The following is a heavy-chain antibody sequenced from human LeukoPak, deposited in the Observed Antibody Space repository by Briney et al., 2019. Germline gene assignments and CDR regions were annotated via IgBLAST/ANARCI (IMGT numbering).Heavy chain of an antibody. CDR3: ARDAGYYSNYGVFDY. CDR2: IIPIFGTA. J-gene: IGHJ4*02. Sequence: VKVSCKASGGTFSSYAISWVRQAPGQGLEWMGRIIPIFGTANYAQKFQGRVTITTDESASTAYMALSSLRSEDTAVYYCARDAGYYSNYGVFDYWGQGTLVTVSS. CDR1: GGTFSSYA. V-gene: IGHV1-69*05. D-gene: IGHD4-11*01.